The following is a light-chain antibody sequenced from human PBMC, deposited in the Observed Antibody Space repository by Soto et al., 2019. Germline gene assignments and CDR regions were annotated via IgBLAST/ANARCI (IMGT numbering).Light chain of an antibody. CDR2: VAS. Sequence: AIQMTQSPSFLSASVGDSLSITCRASQGIRNDLDWYQQKPGKAPKLLIYVASNLQSGVPSRFSGSGSDTEFTLTINSLQPEDFATYYCLQHYNYPWTFGQGTKVDIK. V-gene: IGKV1-6*01. CDR1: QGIRND. CDR3: LQHYNYPWT. J-gene: IGKJ1*01.